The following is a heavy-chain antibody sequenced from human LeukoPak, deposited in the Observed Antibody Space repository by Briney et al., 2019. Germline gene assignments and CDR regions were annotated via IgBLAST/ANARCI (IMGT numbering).Heavy chain of an antibody. D-gene: IGHD3-10*01. J-gene: IGHJ4*02. CDR2: ISFDGSNE. CDR3: AKDVLGSGSYSDY. Sequence: GESLRLSCAASGFTFSSYGMHWVRQAPGKGLEWVAVISFDGSNEYHADSVKGRFTISRDNSKNTLYLQMNSLRAEDTAVYYCAKDVLGSGSYSDYWGQGTLVIVSS. CDR1: GFTFSSYG. V-gene: IGHV3-30*18.